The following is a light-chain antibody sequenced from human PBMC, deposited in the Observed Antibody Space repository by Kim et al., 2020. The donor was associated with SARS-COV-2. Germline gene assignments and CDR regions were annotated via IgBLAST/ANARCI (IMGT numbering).Light chain of an antibody. CDR1: SSDVGGYNY. V-gene: IGLV2-14*03. CDR2: DVS. J-gene: IGLJ1*01. Sequence: GKSITISCTGTSSDVGGYNYVSWYQQHPGKAPKLMIYDVSNRPSGVSNRFSGSKSGNTASLTISGLQTEDEADYYCTSYRSGSTYVFGIGTKVTVL. CDR3: TSYRSGSTYV.